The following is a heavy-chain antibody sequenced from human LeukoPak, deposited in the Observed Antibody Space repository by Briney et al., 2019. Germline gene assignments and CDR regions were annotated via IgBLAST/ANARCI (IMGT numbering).Heavy chain of an antibody. CDR1: GGSVRSSSYY. Sequence: SETLSLTCTVSGGSVRSSSYYWGWIRRPPGKGPEWIGSIYYSGNTYYNPSLKSPITISVDSSKNQFSLRLSSVTAADTAFYYCARGPYSGFDSDYFDYWGQGTLVTVSS. CDR3: ARGPYSGFDSDYFDY. D-gene: IGHD5-12*01. V-gene: IGHV4-39*07. J-gene: IGHJ4*02. CDR2: IYYSGNT.